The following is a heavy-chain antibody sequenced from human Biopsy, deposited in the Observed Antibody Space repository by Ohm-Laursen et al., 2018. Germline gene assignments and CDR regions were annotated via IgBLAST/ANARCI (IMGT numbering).Heavy chain of an antibody. CDR1: GFTFSSYV. Sequence: GSLRLSCAASGFTFSSYVMSWVRQAPGKGLEWVSTISGSGSTTYYADSVKGRFTISRDNFKNTLYLQMNSLRAEDTAVYYCAKDHCSGGTCYSDGPVFDFWGQGTLVTVSS. D-gene: IGHD2-15*01. CDR3: AKDHCSGGTCYSDGPVFDF. J-gene: IGHJ4*02. CDR2: ISGSGSTT. V-gene: IGHV3-23*01.